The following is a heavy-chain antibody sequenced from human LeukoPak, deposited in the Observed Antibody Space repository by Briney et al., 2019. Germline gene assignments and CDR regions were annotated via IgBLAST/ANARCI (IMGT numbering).Heavy chain of an antibody. CDR3: AKDSARVAVADHFDY. V-gene: IGHV3-23*01. D-gene: IGHD6-19*01. CDR1: GFTFSSYG. Sequence: PGGSLRLSCAASGFTFSSYGMSWVRQAPGKGLEWVSAIGGRDGSTYYADSVKGRFTISRDNSKNTLYLQMNSLRAEDTAVYYCAKDSARVAVADHFDYWGQGTLVTVSS. CDR2: IGGRDGST. J-gene: IGHJ4*02.